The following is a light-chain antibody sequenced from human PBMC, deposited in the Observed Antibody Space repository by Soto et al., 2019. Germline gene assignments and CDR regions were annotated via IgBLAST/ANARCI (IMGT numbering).Light chain of an antibody. CDR1: QSVSTS. Sequence: DTVLTQSPATLSLSPGERATLSCRASQSVSTSLAWYQQKVGQTPRLLIYDASKRATGTPATFSGSGSGTDFTLTISSLESEDFAVYYCQQRDNWPRTFGQGTKVEIK. CDR3: QQRDNWPRT. V-gene: IGKV3-11*01. J-gene: IGKJ1*01. CDR2: DAS.